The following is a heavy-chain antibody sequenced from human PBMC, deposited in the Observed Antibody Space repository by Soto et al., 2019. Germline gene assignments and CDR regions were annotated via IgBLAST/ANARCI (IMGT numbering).Heavy chain of an antibody. D-gene: IGHD3-22*01. V-gene: IGHV2-5*01. Sequence: SGHTLVNPRRTLTLTCVFSGFSLSTTGEGVPWIRQPPGMALEWLALIYWNDDNRYSPSLKSRLTVTQDTSKNRVVLTMTNIDPLYTDTYFCAHRSSHTLYGTSAYIFDCWGQGMLVTVSS. CDR3: AHRSSHTLYGTSAYIFDC. CDR2: IYWNDDN. J-gene: IGHJ4*02. CDR1: GFSLSTTGEG.